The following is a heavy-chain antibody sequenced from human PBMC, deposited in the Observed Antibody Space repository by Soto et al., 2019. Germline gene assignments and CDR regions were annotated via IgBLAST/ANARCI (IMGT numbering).Heavy chain of an antibody. CDR2: TNTGGTT. Sequence: EVQVLATGGGLIQPGGSLRLSCAASGFTVNSNYMSWVRQAPGEGLQWVSITNTGGTTYYGDSVKGRFTVSRDNSKNTLYLQMNSLRAQDTAVYYCAKGDGFILAVWGQGTTVSVSS. CDR3: AKGDGFILAV. CDR1: GFTVNSNY. V-gene: IGHV3-53*02. J-gene: IGHJ6*02. D-gene: IGHD1-26*01.